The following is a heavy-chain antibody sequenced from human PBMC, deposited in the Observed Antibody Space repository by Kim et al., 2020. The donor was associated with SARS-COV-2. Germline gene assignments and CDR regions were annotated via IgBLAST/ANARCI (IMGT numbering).Heavy chain of an antibody. V-gene: IGHV3-23*01. CDR2: ISGSGGST. Sequence: GGSLRLSCAASGFTFSSYAMSWVRQAPGKGLEWVSAISGSGGSTYYADSVKGRFTISRDNSKNTLYLQMNSLRAEDTAVYYCAKDPSYCGGDCIPKIFDYWGQGTLVTVSS. CDR1: GFTFSSYA. CDR3: AKDPSYCGGDCIPKIFDY. J-gene: IGHJ4*02. D-gene: IGHD2-21*02.